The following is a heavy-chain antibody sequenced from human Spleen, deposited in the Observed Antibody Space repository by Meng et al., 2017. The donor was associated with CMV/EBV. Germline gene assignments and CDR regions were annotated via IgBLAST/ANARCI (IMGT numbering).Heavy chain of an antibody. D-gene: IGHD2-8*01. J-gene: IGHJ4*02. CDR2: IYSGGSST. V-gene: IGHV3-23*03. CDR1: GFTFSSYA. Sequence: SGFTFSSYAMSWVRQAPGKGLEWVSVIYSGGSSTYYADSVKGRFTISRDNSKNTLYLQMNSLRAEDTAVYYCAKEYCTNGVCPYFDYWGQGTLVTVSS. CDR3: AKEYCTNGVCPYFDY.